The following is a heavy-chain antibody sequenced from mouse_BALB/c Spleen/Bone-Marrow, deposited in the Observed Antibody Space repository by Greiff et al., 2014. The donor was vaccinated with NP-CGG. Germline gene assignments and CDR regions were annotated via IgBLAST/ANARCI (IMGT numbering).Heavy chain of an antibody. CDR3: ARSGKVRNAMDY. Sequence: QVQLQQSGAELVRPGVSVKISCKGSGYTFTDYAMHWVKQSHAKSLEWSGLISNYYGDASYNQKFKGKATMTVDKSSSTAYMELARLTSEDSAIYYCARSGKVRNAMDYWGQGTSVTVS. CDR2: ISNYYGDA. D-gene: IGHD2-14*01. CDR1: GYTFTDYA. V-gene: IGHV1S137*01. J-gene: IGHJ4*01.